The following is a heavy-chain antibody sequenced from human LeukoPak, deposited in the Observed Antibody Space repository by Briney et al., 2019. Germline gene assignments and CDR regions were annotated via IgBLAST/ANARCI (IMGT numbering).Heavy chain of an antibody. D-gene: IGHD3-22*01. J-gene: IGHJ4*02. V-gene: IGHV4-34*01. CDR3: RRGPPSPYSGSGGYYYFDY. Sequence: SETLSLTCAVHGGSFRGYFWSWIRRPPGKGLEWIGVINHSGSTNYNPPLKSRVTLSIDTSKNQFSLSLTLLTAADRAGLPCRRGPPSPYSGSGGYYYFDYWGQATLVSVSS. CDR2: INHSGST. CDR1: GGSFRGYF.